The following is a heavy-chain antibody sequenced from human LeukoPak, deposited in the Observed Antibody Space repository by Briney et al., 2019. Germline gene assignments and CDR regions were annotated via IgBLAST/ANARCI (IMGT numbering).Heavy chain of an antibody. Sequence: GGSLRLSCSASGFTFSSYAMHWVRQAPGKGLEYVSAISSNGGSTYYADSVKGRFTISRDNSKNTLYLQMSSLRAEDTAVYYCMKDRAAVAGTGWFDPWGQGTLVTVSS. V-gene: IGHV3-64D*09. CDR2: ISSNGGST. CDR1: GFTFSSYA. J-gene: IGHJ5*02. D-gene: IGHD6-19*01. CDR3: MKDRAAVAGTGWFDP.